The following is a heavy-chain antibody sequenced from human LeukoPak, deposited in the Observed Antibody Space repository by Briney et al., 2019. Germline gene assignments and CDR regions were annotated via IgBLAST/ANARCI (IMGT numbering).Heavy chain of an antibody. J-gene: IGHJ5*02. CDR3: ARMIRDYGDSNWFDP. CDR1: GFTFSNFW. D-gene: IGHD4-17*01. Sequence: GGSLRLSCTASGFTFSNFWMGWVRQAPGKGLEWVSAISGSGGTTYYANSVKGRFTFSRDNSKNTLYLQMNSLRAEDTAIYYCARMIRDYGDSNWFDPWGQGTLVTVSS. V-gene: IGHV3-23*01. CDR2: ISGSGGTT.